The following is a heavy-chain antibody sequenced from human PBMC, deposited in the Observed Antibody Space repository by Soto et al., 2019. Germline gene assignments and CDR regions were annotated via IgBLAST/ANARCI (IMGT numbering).Heavy chain of an antibody. D-gene: IGHD3-10*01. J-gene: IGHJ5*02. Sequence: QVQLVQSGAEVKKPGASVKVSCKASGYTFTSYYMHWVRQAPGQGLEWMGIINPSGGSTSYAQKFEGRVTMTRDTSTSTVYVELSSLRSEDTAVYYCAGAKPPGRGWFDPWGQGTLVTVSS. CDR3: AGAKPPGRGWFDP. CDR1: GYTFTSYY. CDR2: INPSGGST. V-gene: IGHV1-46*01.